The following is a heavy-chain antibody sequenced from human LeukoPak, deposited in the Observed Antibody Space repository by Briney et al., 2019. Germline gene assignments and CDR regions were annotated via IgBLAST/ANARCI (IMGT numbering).Heavy chain of an antibody. Sequence: SETLSLTCTVSGGSISSYYWSWIRQPPGKGLEWIGEINHSGSTNYNPSLKSRVTISVDTSKNQFSLKLSSVTAADTAVYYCARGRRARSHRWWSHYNGSGSYFDYWGQGTLVTVSS. D-gene: IGHD3-10*01. CDR1: GGSISSYY. CDR2: INHSGST. J-gene: IGHJ4*02. V-gene: IGHV4-34*01. CDR3: ARGRRARSHRWWSHYNGSGSYFDY.